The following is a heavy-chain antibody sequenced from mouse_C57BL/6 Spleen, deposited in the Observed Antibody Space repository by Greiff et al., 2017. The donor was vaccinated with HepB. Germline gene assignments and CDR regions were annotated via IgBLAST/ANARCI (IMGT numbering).Heavy chain of an antibody. CDR3: ARNRPKYYYAMDY. CDR2: IYPGDGDT. J-gene: IGHJ4*01. CDR1: GYAFSSYW. Sequence: QVQLQQPGAELVKPGASVKISCKASGYAFSSYWMNWVKQRPGKGLEWIGQIYPGDGDTNYNGKFKGKATLTADKSSSTAYMQLSSLTSEDSAVYFCARNRPKYYYAMDYWGQGTSVTVSS. V-gene: IGHV1-80*01.